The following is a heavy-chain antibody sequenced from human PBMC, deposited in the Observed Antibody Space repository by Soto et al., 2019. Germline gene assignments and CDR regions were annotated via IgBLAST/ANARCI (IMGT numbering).Heavy chain of an antibody. CDR1: GGSVSSGSYY. J-gene: IGHJ4*02. V-gene: IGHV4-61*01. D-gene: IGHD3-10*01. CDR3: ARVRRWVYGSGTPADY. Sequence: PSETLSLTFTVSGGSVSSGSYYWSWIRQPPGKGLEWIGYIYYSGSTNYNPSLKSRVTISVDTSKNQFSLKVSSVTAADTAVYYCARVRRWVYGSGTPADYWGQGTLVTVSS. CDR2: IYYSGST.